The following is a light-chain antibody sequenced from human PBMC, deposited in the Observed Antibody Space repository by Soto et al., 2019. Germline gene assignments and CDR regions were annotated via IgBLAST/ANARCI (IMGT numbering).Light chain of an antibody. CDR1: QSIVTY. Sequence: DIQMTQSPSSLSASVGDRVTITCRASQSIVTYLSWYLQKPGKAPKLLIYAASNLQSGVPSRFSGSGSGTDFTLTISSLQPEDFVTYFCQQSYSTPPWTFGQGTKVEIK. V-gene: IGKV1-39*01. J-gene: IGKJ1*01. CDR3: QQSYSTPPWT. CDR2: AAS.